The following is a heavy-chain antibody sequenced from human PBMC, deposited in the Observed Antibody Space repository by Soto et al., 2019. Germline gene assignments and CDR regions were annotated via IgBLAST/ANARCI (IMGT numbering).Heavy chain of an antibody. V-gene: IGHV3-30-3*01. CDR3: AGCYYDSSGYYYPCDY. Sequence: QVQLVESGGGVVQPGKSLRLSCAASGFTFSSYAMHWVRQAPGKGLEWVAVISYDGSNKYYADSVKGRFTISRDNSKNTLYLQMNSLRAEDRSVYYCAGCYYDSSGYYYPCDYWGQGTLVTVSS. CDR2: ISYDGSNK. J-gene: IGHJ4*02. D-gene: IGHD3-22*01. CDR1: GFTFSSYA.